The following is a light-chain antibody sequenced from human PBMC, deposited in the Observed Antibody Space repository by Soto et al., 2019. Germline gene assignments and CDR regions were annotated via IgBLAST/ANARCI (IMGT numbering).Light chain of an antibody. CDR3: PQRQYWPPIT. CDR1: QSVSSSY. V-gene: IGKV3D-20*02. CDR2: DAS. J-gene: IGKJ5*01. Sequence: EIVLTQSTGTLSLYPGERATLSCGASQSVSSSYLAWYQQKPGLAPRLLIYDASSRATGIPDRFSGSGSGTDFTLTISRLEPEDFAVYYCPQRQYWPPITFGQGTRLEIK.